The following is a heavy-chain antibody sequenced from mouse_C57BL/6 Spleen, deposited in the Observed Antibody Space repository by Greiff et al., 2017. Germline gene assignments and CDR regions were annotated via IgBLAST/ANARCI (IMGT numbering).Heavy chain of an antibody. D-gene: IGHD1-1*01. CDR2: IYPGSGST. Sequence: QVQLQQPGAELVKPGASVKMSCKASGYTFTSYWITWVKQRPGQGLEWIGDIYPGSGSTNYNEKFKSKATLTVDTSSSTAYMQLSSLTSEDSAVYYCARGGYYYGSSYARPRDYFDYWGQGTTLTVSS. J-gene: IGHJ2*01. CDR3: ARGGYYYGSSYARPRDYFDY. V-gene: IGHV1-55*01. CDR1: GYTFTSYW.